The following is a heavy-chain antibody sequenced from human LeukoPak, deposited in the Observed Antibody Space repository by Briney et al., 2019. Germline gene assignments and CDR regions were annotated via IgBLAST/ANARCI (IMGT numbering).Heavy chain of an antibody. J-gene: IGHJ4*02. CDR3: ARDGHYARNDC. CDR2: MNRNSGNT. CDR1: GYTFTSYD. Sequence: ASVKVSCKASGYTFTSYDINWVRQATGQGLEWVGWMNRNSGNTDYAQKFQGRVTITRNTSISTAYMELSSLRSEDTAVYYCARDGHYARNDCWGQGTLVTVSS. D-gene: IGHD4-17*01. V-gene: IGHV1-8*03.